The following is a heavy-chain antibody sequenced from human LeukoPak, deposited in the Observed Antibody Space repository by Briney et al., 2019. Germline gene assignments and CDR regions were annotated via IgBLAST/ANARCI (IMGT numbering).Heavy chain of an antibody. Sequence: GGSLRLSCAASGFTFSSYAMHWVRQAPGKGLEWVAVISYDGSNKYYADSVKGRFTISRDNSKNTLYLQMNSLRAEDTAVYYCARGFYDFWSGAIDYWGQGTLVTVSS. CDR2: ISYDGSNK. V-gene: IGHV3-30-3*01. CDR1: GFTFSSYA. D-gene: IGHD3-3*01. J-gene: IGHJ4*02. CDR3: ARGFYDFWSGAIDY.